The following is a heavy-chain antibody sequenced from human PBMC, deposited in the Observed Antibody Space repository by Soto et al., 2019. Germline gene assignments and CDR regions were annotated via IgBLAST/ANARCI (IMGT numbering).Heavy chain of an antibody. CDR1: GGSISSYY. V-gene: IGHV4-59*08. Sequence: PSETLSLTCTVSGGSISSYYWSWIRQPPGKGLEWIGYIYYSGSTNYNPSLKSRVTISVDTSKNQFSLKLSSVTAADTAVYYCARHQLPEPKGYYYMDVWGKGTTVTVSS. CDR3: ARHQLPEPKGYYYMDV. J-gene: IGHJ6*03. D-gene: IGHD1-7*01. CDR2: IYYSGST.